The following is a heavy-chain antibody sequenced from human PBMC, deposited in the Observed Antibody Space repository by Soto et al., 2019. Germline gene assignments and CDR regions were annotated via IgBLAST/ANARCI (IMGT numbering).Heavy chain of an antibody. CDR3: AIANIKGAPDSLAS. J-gene: IGHJ4*02. CDR2: IAYDGTIK. D-gene: IGHD1-26*01. V-gene: IGHV3-30-3*01. Sequence: QEQLVESGGDVVQPGRSLTLSCAASGFTFSANAMHWVRQAPGKGLEWVAVIAYDGTIKIYRDSVKGRFTISRNDSKSTLYLQMNSLRPEDTAVCFCAIANIKGAPDSLASWGQGTRVTFSS. CDR1: GFTFSANA.